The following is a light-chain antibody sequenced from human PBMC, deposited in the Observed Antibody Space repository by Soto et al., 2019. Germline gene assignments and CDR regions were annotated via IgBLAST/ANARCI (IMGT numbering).Light chain of an antibody. CDR2: SAS. Sequence: DIQMTQSPSSLSASVGDRVTITCRASQGLSNYLAGYQQKPGKVPKLLIYSASTLQSRDPSRFSGRGSGTDFTLTISSLQPEDVATYYCQKYNSAPWTFGQGTKVEIK. CDR3: QKYNSAPWT. J-gene: IGKJ1*01. CDR1: QGLSNY. V-gene: IGKV1-27*01.